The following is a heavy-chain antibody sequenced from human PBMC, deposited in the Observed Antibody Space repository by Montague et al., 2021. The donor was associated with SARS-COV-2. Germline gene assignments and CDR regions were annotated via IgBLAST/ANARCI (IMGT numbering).Heavy chain of an antibody. Sequence: SETLSLTCAVYGGSISGHSWTWIRQPPGKGLEWIGEINHSGGTNYNPSLKSRVTISVDTSKNQFSLKLSSLTAADTAVYYCARGLTDVTVILVFVGASLYFDSWGQGALVTVSS. CDR1: GGSISGHS. D-gene: IGHD3-22*01. CDR3: ARGLTDVTVILVFVGASLYFDS. V-gene: IGHV4-34*01. CDR2: INHSGGT. J-gene: IGHJ4*02.